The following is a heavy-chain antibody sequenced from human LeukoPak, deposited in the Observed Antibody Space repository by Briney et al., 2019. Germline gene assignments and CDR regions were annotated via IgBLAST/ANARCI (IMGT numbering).Heavy chain of an antibody. CDR2: IRYDGGNK. CDR1: GFTFSSSG. J-gene: IGHJ6*02. CDR3: AKDLGGNSYYGMDV. V-gene: IGHV3-30*02. D-gene: IGHD4-23*01. Sequence: GGSLRLSCAASGFTFSSSGMHWVRQAPGKGLEWVAFIRYDGGNKYYADSVKGRFTISRDNSKNTLYVQMNSLRAEDTAVYYCAKDLGGNSYYGMDVWGQGTTVTVSS.